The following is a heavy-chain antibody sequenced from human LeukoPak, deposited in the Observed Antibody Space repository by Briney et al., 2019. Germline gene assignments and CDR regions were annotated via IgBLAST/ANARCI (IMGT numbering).Heavy chain of an antibody. D-gene: IGHD4-11*01. CDR2: INPNSGDT. J-gene: IGHJ4*02. V-gene: IGHV1-2*02. CDR1: GYTFTGYY. Sequence: GASVKVSCKASGYTFTGYYMHWVRQAPGQGLEWVGWINPNSGDTDYAQKFQGRVTVTRDTSISTAYMELGRLRSDDTAVYYCARITTGKSGTPAHDDYWGQGTLVTVSS. CDR3: ARITTGKSGTPAHDDY.